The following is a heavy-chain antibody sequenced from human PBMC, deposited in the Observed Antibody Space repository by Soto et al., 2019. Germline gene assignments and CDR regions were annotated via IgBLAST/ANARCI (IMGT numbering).Heavy chain of an antibody. CDR3: ARGGYDFWSGLAAYYYYGMDV. CDR2: ISGSGGST. J-gene: IGHJ6*02. CDR1: GFTFSSYA. Sequence: VQLLESGGGLVQPGGSLRLSCAASGFTFSSYAMSWVRQAPGKGLEWVSAISGSGGSTYYADSVKGRFTISRDNSKNTLYLQMNSLRAEDTAVYYCARGGYDFWSGLAAYYYYGMDVWGQGTTVTVSS. V-gene: IGHV3-23*01. D-gene: IGHD3-3*01.